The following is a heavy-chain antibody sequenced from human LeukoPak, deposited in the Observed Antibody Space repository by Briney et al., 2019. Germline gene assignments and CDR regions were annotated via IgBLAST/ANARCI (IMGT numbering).Heavy chain of an antibody. Sequence: GESLKISCKGSGCSFTSYWISWVRQLPGKGLEWMGRIDPSDSYTNYSPSFQGHVTISADKSISTAYLQCSSLKASDTAMYYCARHTGARYSSGWPPFDYWGQGTLVTVSS. J-gene: IGHJ4*02. D-gene: IGHD6-19*01. CDR2: IDPSDSYT. CDR1: GCSFTSYW. CDR3: ARHTGARYSSGWPPFDY. V-gene: IGHV5-10-1*01.